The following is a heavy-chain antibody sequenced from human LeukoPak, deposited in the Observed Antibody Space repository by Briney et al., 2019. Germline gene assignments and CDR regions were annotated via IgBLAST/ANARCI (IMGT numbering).Heavy chain of an antibody. CDR1: GFTVSSNY. D-gene: IGHD3-3*01. Sequence: GGSLRLSCAASGFTVSSNYMSWVRQAPGKGLEWVSVIYSGGSTYYADSVKGRFTISRDNSKNTLYLQTNSLRAEDMALYYCAKGFGVVLADAFDIWGQGTMVTVSS. V-gene: IGHV3-53*05. CDR2: IYSGGST. J-gene: IGHJ3*02. CDR3: AKGFGVVLADAFDI.